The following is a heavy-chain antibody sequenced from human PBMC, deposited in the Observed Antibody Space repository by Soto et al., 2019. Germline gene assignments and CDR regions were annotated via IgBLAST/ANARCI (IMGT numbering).Heavy chain of an antibody. Sequence: PGGSLRLSCSASGFTFSSYAMHWVRQAPGKGLECVSAISSNGGSTYYADSVKGRFTISRDNSKNTLYLQMNSLRAEDTAVYYCAKTSSCSSTSCYEPSDYWGQGTLVTSPQ. CDR2: ISSNGGST. D-gene: IGHD2-2*01. CDR3: AKTSSCSSTSCYEPSDY. CDR1: GFTFSSYA. J-gene: IGHJ4*02. V-gene: IGHV3-64D*08.